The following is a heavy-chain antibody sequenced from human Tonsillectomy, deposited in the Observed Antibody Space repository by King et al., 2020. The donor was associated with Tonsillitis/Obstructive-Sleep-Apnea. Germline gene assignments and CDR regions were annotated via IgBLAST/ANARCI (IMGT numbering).Heavy chain of an antibody. CDR1: GFTFSSYA. J-gene: IGHJ4*02. Sequence: VQLVESGGGLVQPGGSLRLSCSASGFTFSSYAMHWVRQAPRKGLEYVSAISSNGGSTYYADSVKGRFTISRDNSKNTLYLQMSSLRAEDTAVYYCVKGALLWFGELSYFDYWGQGTLVTVSS. D-gene: IGHD3-10*01. CDR3: VKGALLWFGELSYFDY. CDR2: ISSNGGST. V-gene: IGHV3-64D*06.